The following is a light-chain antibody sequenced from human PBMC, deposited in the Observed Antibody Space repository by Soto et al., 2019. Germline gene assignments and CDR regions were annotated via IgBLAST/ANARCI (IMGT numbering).Light chain of an antibody. CDR2: GAS. J-gene: IGKJ4*01. CDR3: QQLNSYPIAT. V-gene: IGKV1-17*03. CDR1: QGISNY. Sequence: DIQMTQSPSAMSASVGDRVTITCRASQGISNYLAWFQQKPGKVPKRLIYGASSLQGGVPSRFSGSGSGREFTLTISSLQPEDFATYHCQQLNSYPIATFGGGTKVDIK.